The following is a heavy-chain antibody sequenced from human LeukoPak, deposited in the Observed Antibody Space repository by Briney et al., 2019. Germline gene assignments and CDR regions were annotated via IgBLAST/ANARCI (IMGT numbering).Heavy chain of an antibody. Sequence: SETLSLTCTVSGGSIGSSSYYWGWIRQPPGKGLEWIGSIYYSGSTYYNPSLKSRVTISVDTSKNQFSLKLSSVTAADTAVYYCVAGTGWFDPWGQGTLVTVSS. CDR1: GGSIGSSSYY. D-gene: IGHD6-19*01. J-gene: IGHJ5*02. CDR2: IYYSGST. CDR3: VAGTGWFDP. V-gene: IGHV4-39*07.